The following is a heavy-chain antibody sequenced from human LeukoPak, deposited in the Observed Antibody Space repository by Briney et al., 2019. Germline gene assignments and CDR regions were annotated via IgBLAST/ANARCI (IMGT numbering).Heavy chain of an antibody. CDR3: ARTSGAHYYYYGMDV. Sequence: PSETLSLTCTVSGGSISSYYWSWIRQPPGKGLEWIGYIYYSGSTNYDPSLKSRVTISVDTSKNQFSLKLSSVTAADTAVYYCARTSGAHYYYYGMDVWGQGTTVTVS. CDR2: IYYSGST. V-gene: IGHV4-59*01. J-gene: IGHJ6*02. D-gene: IGHD4-17*01. CDR1: GGSISSYY.